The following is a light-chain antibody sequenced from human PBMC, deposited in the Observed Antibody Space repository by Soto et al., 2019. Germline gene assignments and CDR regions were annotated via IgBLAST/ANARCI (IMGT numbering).Light chain of an antibody. V-gene: IGKV3D-15*01. CDR2: GAS. CDR1: QSVNSN. Sequence: EIVITQSPATLSVSPGERATLSCRASQSVNSNLAWFQQKPGQAPRLLIYGASTRATGIPARFSGSGSGTEFTLTISSLXSDDFAVYYCQQYHNWPPLTFGGGTKVDIK. J-gene: IGKJ4*01. CDR3: QQYHNWPPLT.